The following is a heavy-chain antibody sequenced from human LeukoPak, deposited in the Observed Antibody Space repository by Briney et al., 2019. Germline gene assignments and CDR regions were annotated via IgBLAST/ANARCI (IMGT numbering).Heavy chain of an antibody. Sequence: SETLSLTCTVSGASISSSSYYWGWIRQPPGKGLEWIGSIYYSGSTYDNPPLKTRVTISVDTSKNQFSLKLSSVTAADTAVYYCASQLPNNWFDPWGQGTLVTVSS. CDR1: GASISSSSYY. CDR2: IYYSGST. J-gene: IGHJ5*02. D-gene: IGHD2-2*01. V-gene: IGHV4-39*07. CDR3: ASQLPNNWFDP.